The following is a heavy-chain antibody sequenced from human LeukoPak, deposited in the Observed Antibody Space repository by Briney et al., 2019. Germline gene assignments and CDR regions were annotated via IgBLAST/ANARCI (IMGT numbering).Heavy chain of an antibody. CDR3: AKDQVAGFWAPHHGDYECYLGY. CDR2: ISYDGSNK. D-gene: IGHD4-17*01. Sequence: GGSLRLSCAASGFTFSRYGMHWVRQAPGKGLEWVAVISYDGSNKYYADSVKGRFTISRDNSKNTLYLQMNSLRAEDTAVYYCAKDQVAGFWAPHHGDYECYLGYWGQGTLVTVSS. CDR1: GFTFSRYG. J-gene: IGHJ4*02. V-gene: IGHV3-30*18.